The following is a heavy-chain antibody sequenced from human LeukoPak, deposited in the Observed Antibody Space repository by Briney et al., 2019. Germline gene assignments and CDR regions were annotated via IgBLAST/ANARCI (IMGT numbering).Heavy chain of an antibody. CDR2: IYYSGST. D-gene: IGHD2-15*01. J-gene: IGHJ5*02. V-gene: IGHV4-59*12. CDR3: ARDFCSGGSCYWNNWFDP. Sequence: SETLSLTCTVSGGSISSYYWSWIRQPPGKGLEWIGYIYYSGSTYYNPSLKSRVTISVDTSKNQFSLKLSSVTAADTAVYCCARDFCSGGSCYWNNWFDPWGQGTLVTVSS. CDR1: GGSISSYY.